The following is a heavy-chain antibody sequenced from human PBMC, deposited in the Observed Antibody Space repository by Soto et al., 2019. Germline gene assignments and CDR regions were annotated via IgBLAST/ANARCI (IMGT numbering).Heavy chain of an antibody. V-gene: IGHV3-21*01. D-gene: IGHD3-10*01. Sequence: GGSLRLSCAASGFTFSSYSMNWVRQAPGKGLEWVSSISSSSSYIYYADSVKGRFTISRDNAKNSLYLQMNSLRAEDTAVYYCARDRGDRTSQGGWFDPWGQGTLVTVSS. CDR2: ISSSSSYI. CDR1: GFTFSSYS. J-gene: IGHJ5*02. CDR3: ARDRGDRTSQGGWFDP.